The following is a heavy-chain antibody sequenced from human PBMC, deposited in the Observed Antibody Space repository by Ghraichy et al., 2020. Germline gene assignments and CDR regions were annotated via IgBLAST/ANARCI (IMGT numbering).Heavy chain of an antibody. J-gene: IGHJ1*01. V-gene: IGHV5-51*01. CDR1: GYSFTSYW. D-gene: IGHD2-21*01. CDR3: ARLAYCGGDCSDVSEYFQH. CDR2: IYPGDSDT. Sequence: GESLNISCKGSGYSFTSYWIGWVRQMPGKGLEWMGIIYPGDSDTRYSPSFQGQVTISADKSISTAYLQWSSLKASDTAMYYCARLAYCGGDCSDVSEYFQHWGQGTLVTVSS.